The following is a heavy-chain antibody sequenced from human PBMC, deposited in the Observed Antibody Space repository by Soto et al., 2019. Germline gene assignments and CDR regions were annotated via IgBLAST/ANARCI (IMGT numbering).Heavy chain of an antibody. Sequence: QVQLVQSGAEVKKPGASVKVSCRASGYTFISYYIHWVRQAPGQGLEWMGLINPSDAYTDYAQKFPGRVNLTRETSTSIVYMVLSSLRSEDTAIYYCARVHVGTPMTNFDYWGQGTLVTVSS. V-gene: IGHV1-46*01. CDR2: INPSDAYT. CDR1: GYTFISYY. D-gene: IGHD5-18*01. CDR3: ARVHVGTPMTNFDY. J-gene: IGHJ4*02.